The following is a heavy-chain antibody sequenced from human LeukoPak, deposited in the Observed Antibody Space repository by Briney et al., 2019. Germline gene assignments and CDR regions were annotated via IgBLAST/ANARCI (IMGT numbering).Heavy chain of an antibody. CDR1: GFTFSSYW. CDR2: IKQDGSEK. V-gene: IGHV3-7*05. D-gene: IGHD2-8*01. J-gene: IGHJ5*02. Sequence: PGGSLRLSCAASGFTFSSYWMSWVRQAPGKGLEWVANIKQDGSEKYYVDSGKGRFTISRDNAKNSLYLQMNSLRAEDTAVYYCARVGVATLYYNWFDPWGQGTLVTVSS. CDR3: ARVGVATLYYNWFDP.